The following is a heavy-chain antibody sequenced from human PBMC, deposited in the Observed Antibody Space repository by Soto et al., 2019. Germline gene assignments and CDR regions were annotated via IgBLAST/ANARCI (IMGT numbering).Heavy chain of an antibody. V-gene: IGHV1-69*13. CDR1: GGTFSSYA. J-gene: IGHJ4*02. CDR3: ARVPPVAYCGGDCYPKPYFDY. Sequence: GASVKVSCKASGGTFSSYAISWVRQAPGQGLEWMGGIIPIFGTANYAQKFQGRVTITADESTSTAYMELSSLRSEDTAVYYCARVPPVAYCGGDCYPKPYFDYWGQGTLVTVSS. D-gene: IGHD2-21*02. CDR2: IIPIFGTA.